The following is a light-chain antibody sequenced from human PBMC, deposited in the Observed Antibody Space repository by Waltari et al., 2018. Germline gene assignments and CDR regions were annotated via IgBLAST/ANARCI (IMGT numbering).Light chain of an antibody. CDR2: DAS. J-gene: IGKJ4*01. V-gene: IGKV3-11*01. CDR3: QQRTNWPPWLT. CDR1: QSVSSS. Sequence: EIVLTQSPATLSLSPGERATLFCRASQSVSSSLAWYQQKPGQAPSPLIYDASSRATGIPARFSGSGSGTDFTLTIRSLEPEDFAVYFCQQRTNWPPWLTFGGGTKVEIK.